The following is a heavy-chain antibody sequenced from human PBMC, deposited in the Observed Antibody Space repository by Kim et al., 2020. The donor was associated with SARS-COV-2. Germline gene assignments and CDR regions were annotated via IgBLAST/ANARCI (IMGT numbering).Heavy chain of an antibody. CDR1: GFTFGDYA. CDR3: TRALPVLRYFDWLLGVGARFDY. Sequence: GGSLRLSCTASGFTFGDYAMSWFRQAPGKGLEWVGFIRSKAYGGTTEYAASVKGRFTISRDDSKSIAYLQMNSLKTEDTAVYYCTRALPVLRYFDWLLGVGARFDYWGQGTLVTVSS. D-gene: IGHD3-9*01. V-gene: IGHV3-49*03. CDR2: IRSKAYGGTT. J-gene: IGHJ4*02.